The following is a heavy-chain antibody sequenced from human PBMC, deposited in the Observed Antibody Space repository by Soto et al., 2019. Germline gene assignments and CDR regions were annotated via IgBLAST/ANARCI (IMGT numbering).Heavy chain of an antibody. V-gene: IGHV4-4*02. Sequence: QVHLKESGPGLVKPSGTLSLTCTVSGDTISSTRWWSWVRLSPGKGLEWIGEIYHLGRTNYNPSLRRPVSLHIVKSNIQFPLTWTSVTAADTAVYFCARTGKFYYYDTTGLPFDPWGPGILVTVSS. D-gene: IGHD3-22*01. J-gene: IGHJ5*02. CDR1: GDTISSTRW. CDR2: IYHLGRT. CDR3: ARTGKFYYYDTTGLPFDP.